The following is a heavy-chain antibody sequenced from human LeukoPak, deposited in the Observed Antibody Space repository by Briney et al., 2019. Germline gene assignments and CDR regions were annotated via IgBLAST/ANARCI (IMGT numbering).Heavy chain of an antibody. CDR2: IYYSGST. J-gene: IGHJ4*02. CDR3: ARKVTAVAGTMPFDY. D-gene: IGHD6-19*01. V-gene: IGHV4-39*01. Sequence: SETLSLTCTVSGGSISSSSYYWGWIRQPPGKGLEWIGSIYYSGSTYYNPSLKSRVTISVDTSKNQFSLKLSSVTAADTAVYYCARKVTAVAGTMPFDYWGQGTLVTVSS. CDR1: GGSISSSSYY.